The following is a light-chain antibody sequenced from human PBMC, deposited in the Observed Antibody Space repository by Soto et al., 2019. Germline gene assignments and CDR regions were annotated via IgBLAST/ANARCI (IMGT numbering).Light chain of an antibody. V-gene: IGKV3-11*01. CDR2: SAS. CDR3: QIRSLGTLT. CDR1: QSIRTY. Sequence: EIVLTQSPATLSLSPGERATLSCGASQSIRTYLAWYQQKPGQAPRLLISSASNRATGIPDRFSGSGSGTDFTLTISDLEPEDFAVYYCQIRSLGTLTFGPGTKIDLK. J-gene: IGKJ3*01.